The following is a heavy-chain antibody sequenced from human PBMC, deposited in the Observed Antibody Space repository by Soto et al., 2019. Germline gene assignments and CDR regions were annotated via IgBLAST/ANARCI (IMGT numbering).Heavy chain of an antibody. D-gene: IGHD2-2*01. CDR3: ARVLVPAAIDYYYYGMDV. CDR2: IYYSGST. CDR1: GGSISSYY. V-gene: IGHV4-59*01. Sequence: PSETLSLTCTVSGGSISSYYWSWIRQPPGKGLEWIGYIYYSGSTNYNPSLKSRVTISVDTSKNQFSLKLSPVTAADTAVYYCARVLVPAAIDYYYYGMDVWGQGTTVTVSS. J-gene: IGHJ6*02.